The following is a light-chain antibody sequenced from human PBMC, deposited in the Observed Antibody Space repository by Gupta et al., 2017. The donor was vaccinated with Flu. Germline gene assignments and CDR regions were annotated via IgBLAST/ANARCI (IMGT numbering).Light chain of an antibody. J-gene: IGKJ2*01. Sequence: DIQLTQSPFLLSASGGDRVTITCRASQVISRYLAWYQQKPGKAPKLLIYASDTLQGGGSLRFSGSGTGSEFTLTSGGPQDEDFDTYNHQQLTTYLFGQGTKLEIK. CDR1: QVISRY. V-gene: IGKV1-9*01. CDR2: ASD. CDR3: QQLTTYL.